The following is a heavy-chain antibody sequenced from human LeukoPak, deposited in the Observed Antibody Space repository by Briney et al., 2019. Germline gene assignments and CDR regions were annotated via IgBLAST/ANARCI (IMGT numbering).Heavy chain of an antibody. Sequence: GGSLRLSCAASGLIFSNYAMSWVRQAPGKGLEWVSVIGGSGVNTYYADSVKGRFTISRDNSKNTLFLQMNSLRAEDTAVYYCAKGMSGSSPYNWFDPWSQGTLVTVSS. CDR2: IGGSGVNT. CDR3: AKGMSGSSPYNWFDP. V-gene: IGHV3-23*01. CDR1: GLIFSNYA. J-gene: IGHJ5*02. D-gene: IGHD1-26*01.